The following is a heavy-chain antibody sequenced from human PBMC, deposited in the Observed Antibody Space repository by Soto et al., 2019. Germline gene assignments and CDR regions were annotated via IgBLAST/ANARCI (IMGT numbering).Heavy chain of an antibody. CDR3: ASRADWFSGYHYYYGMDV. J-gene: IGHJ6*02. V-gene: IGHV1-18*04. Sequence: ASVKVSCKASGYSFSSYGISWVRQAPGQGLEWMGWISAYNGNTNYAQKFQGRVTITADESTSTAYMELSSLRSEDTAVYYCASRADWFSGYHYYYGMDVWGQGTTVTVSS. CDR2: ISAYNGNT. D-gene: IGHD3-9*01. CDR1: GYSFSSYG.